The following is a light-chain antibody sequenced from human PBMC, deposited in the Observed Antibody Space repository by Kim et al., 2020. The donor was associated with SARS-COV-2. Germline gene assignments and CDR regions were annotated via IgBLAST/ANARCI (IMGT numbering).Light chain of an antibody. CDR3: QSYDDSNQV. Sequence: NFMLNQPHSVSESPGKTVTISCTRSSGSIASTYVQWYQQRPGSAPTTVIYEDNQRPSGVPDRFSGSIDSSSNSASLTISGLKTEDEADYFCQSYDDSNQVFGGGTQLTVL. J-gene: IGLJ3*02. CDR1: SGSIASTY. CDR2: EDN. V-gene: IGLV6-57*03.